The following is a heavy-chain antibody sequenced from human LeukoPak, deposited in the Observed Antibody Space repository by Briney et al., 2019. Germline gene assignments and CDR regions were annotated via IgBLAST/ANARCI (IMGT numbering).Heavy chain of an antibody. D-gene: IGHD6-19*01. Sequence: GRSLRLSCAASGFTFDDYAMHWVRQAPGKGLEWVSGISWNSGSIGYADSVKGRFTISRDNAKNSLYPQMNSLRAEDMALYYCAKGYSSGWYLGPADYWGQGTLVTVSS. CDR3: AKGYSSGWYLGPADY. CDR2: ISWNSGSI. CDR1: GFTFDDYA. J-gene: IGHJ4*02. V-gene: IGHV3-9*03.